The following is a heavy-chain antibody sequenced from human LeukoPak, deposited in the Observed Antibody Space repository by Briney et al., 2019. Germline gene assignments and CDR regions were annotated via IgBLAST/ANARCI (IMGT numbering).Heavy chain of an antibody. D-gene: IGHD6-13*01. V-gene: IGHV3-30*03. CDR3: ARDSIAAAGKDY. CDR2: ISYDGSNT. Sequence: GGSLRLSCAASGFTFSSYGMHWVRQAPGKGLEWVAVISYDGSNTYYADSVKGRFTISRHNSKNTLYLQMNSLRAEDTAVYYCARDSIAAAGKDYWGQGTLVTVSS. J-gene: IGHJ4*02. CDR1: GFTFSSYG.